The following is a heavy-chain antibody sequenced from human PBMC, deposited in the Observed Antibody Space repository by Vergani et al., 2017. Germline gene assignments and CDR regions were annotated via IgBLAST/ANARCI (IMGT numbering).Heavy chain of an antibody. J-gene: IGHJ4*02. CDR2: ISYDGSNK. Sequence: QVQLVESGGGVVQPGGSLRLSCAASGFTFSSYGMHWVRQAPGKGLEWVAVISYDGSNKYYADSVKGRFTISRDNSKNTLYLQMNSLRAEDTAVYYCAKDRGWNYIAYYFDYWGQGTLVTVSS. CDR1: GFTFSSYG. V-gene: IGHV3-30*18. D-gene: IGHD1-7*01. CDR3: AKDRGWNYIAYYFDY.